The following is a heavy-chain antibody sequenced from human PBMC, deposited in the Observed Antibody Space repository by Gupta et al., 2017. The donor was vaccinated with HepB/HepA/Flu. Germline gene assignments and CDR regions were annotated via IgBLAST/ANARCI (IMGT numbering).Heavy chain of an antibody. Sequence: QVQLVQSGSEVRKPGASVKLSCKASGYTFTSYYLHWVRQAPGQGLEWVGVINPGDGGTAYAQHFQGRVTMTRDTSTNTVYMELNSLGSDDTAVYYCANHGGRPNRAFDIWGQGTMVTVSS. J-gene: IGHJ3*02. CDR3: ANHGGRPNRAFDI. CDR2: INPGDGGT. CDR1: GYTFTSYY. V-gene: IGHV1-46*01. D-gene: IGHD3-16*01.